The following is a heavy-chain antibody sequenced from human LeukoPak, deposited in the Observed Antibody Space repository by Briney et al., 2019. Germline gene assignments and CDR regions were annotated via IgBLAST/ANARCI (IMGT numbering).Heavy chain of an antibody. CDR2: IYYSGST. D-gene: IGHD1-26*01. Sequence: PAETLSLTCTVSGGSISSSSYYWGWIHQPPGKGLEWIGSIYYSGSTYYNPSLKSRVTISVDTSKNQFSLKLSSVTAADTAVYYCARVPRGSTVGTLPYFYYYMDVWGKGTTVIVSS. J-gene: IGHJ6*03. CDR1: GGSISSSSYY. V-gene: IGHV4-39*01. CDR3: ARVPRGSTVGTLPYFYYYMDV.